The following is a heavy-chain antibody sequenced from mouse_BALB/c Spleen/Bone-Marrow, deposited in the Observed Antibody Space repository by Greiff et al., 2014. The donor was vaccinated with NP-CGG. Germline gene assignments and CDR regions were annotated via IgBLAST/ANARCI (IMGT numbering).Heavy chain of an antibody. CDR3: ALYYYGSLDY. J-gene: IGHJ2*01. CDR1: GYTFTSYW. D-gene: IGHD1-1*01. CDR2: INPSNGRN. V-gene: IGHV1S81*02. Sequence: QVQLQQSGAELVKPGASVKLSCKASGYTFTSYWMHWVKQRPGQGLEWIGEINPSNGRNNYNEKFKSKATLTVDKSSSTVYMQRSSLTSEDSAVYYCALYYYGSLDYWGQGTTLTVSS.